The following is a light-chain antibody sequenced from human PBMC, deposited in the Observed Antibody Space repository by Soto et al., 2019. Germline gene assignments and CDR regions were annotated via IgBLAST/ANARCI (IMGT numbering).Light chain of an antibody. CDR1: QSVTTQ. CDR3: QQYGGSTRT. V-gene: IGKV3-20*01. CDR2: GAS. Sequence: EIVMTQSPATLSVSPGERATVSCRASQSVTTQLAWYQQKPGQAPRLIIHGASSRATGVPDRITGSGSGTDFTLSISRLEPEDFAVYYCQQYGGSTRTFGQGTKVDI. J-gene: IGKJ1*01.